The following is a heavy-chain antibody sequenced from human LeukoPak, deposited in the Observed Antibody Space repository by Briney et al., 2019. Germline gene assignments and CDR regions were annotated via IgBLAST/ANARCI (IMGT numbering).Heavy chain of an antibody. D-gene: IGHD2-15*01. Sequence: ASVKVSCKASGYTFTSYGISWVRQAPGQGLEWMGIINPSGGSTSYAQKFQGRVTMTRDTSTSTVYMELSSLRSEDTAVYYCARAWSHVLVAGYWGQGTLVTVSS. J-gene: IGHJ4*02. CDR2: INPSGGST. CDR3: ARAWSHVLVAGY. CDR1: GYTFTSYG. V-gene: IGHV1-46*01.